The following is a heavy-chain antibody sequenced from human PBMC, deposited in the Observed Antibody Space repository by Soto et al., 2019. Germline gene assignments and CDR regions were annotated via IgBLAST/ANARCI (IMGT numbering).Heavy chain of an antibody. CDR2: ISGSGGAT. J-gene: IGHJ4*02. Sequence: GGSLRLSCAASGFTFSAYAMSWVRQAPGKGLEWVSVISGSGGATYYADSVKGRFTISRDNSKNTLYLQMNSLRAEDTAVYYCARQEYITTWYFNYWGQGTLVTVSS. D-gene: IGHD6-13*01. V-gene: IGHV3-23*01. CDR1: GFTFSAYA. CDR3: ARQEYITTWYFNY.